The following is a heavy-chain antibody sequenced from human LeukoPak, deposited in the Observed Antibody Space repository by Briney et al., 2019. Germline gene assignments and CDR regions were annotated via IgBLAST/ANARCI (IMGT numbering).Heavy chain of an antibody. D-gene: IGHD2-15*01. J-gene: IGHJ6*02. CDR2: ISSDGSNK. CDR1: GFTFSSSG. Sequence: GGSLRLSCAASGFTFSSSGMHWVRQAPGKGLEWVAVISSDGSNKYYADSVKGRFTISRDNSKNTLHLQMNSLRAEDTAVYYCAKVGCSGGSCYPDYYGMDVWGQGTTVTVSS. V-gene: IGHV3-30*18. CDR3: AKVGCSGGSCYPDYYGMDV.